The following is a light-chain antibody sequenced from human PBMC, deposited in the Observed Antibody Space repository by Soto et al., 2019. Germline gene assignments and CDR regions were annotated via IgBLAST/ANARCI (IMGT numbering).Light chain of an antibody. J-gene: IGKJ4*01. V-gene: IGKV3-11*01. CDR3: QQGGS. Sequence: EIVLTQSPATLSLSPGEGATLSCRASQSVSTYLAWYQQKPGQAPRLLIYDAFNRATGIPARFSGSGSGTDFPPTISSREPEDFAVYYCQQGGSFGGGTKVDIK. CDR1: QSVSTY. CDR2: DAF.